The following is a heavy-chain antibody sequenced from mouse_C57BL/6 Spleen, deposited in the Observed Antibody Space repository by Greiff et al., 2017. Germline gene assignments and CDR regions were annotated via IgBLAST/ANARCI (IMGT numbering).Heavy chain of an antibody. D-gene: IGHD1-1*01. CDR3: ARGVYGSSLFAY. J-gene: IGHJ3*01. Sequence: VQLQQPGAELVKPGASVKMSCKASGYTFTSYWITWVKQRPGQGLEWIGDIYPGSGSTNYNEKFKSKATLTVATSSSTAYMQLSSLTAEDSAVYYCARGVYGSSLFAYWGQGTLVTVSA. CDR1: GYTFTSYW. CDR2: IYPGSGST. V-gene: IGHV1-55*01.